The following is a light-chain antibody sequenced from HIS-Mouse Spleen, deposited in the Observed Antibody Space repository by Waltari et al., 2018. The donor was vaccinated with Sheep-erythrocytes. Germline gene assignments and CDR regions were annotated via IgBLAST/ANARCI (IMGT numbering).Light chain of an antibody. V-gene: IGLV2-14*03. CDR2: DVS. CDR3: SSYTSSSSYV. J-gene: IGLJ1*01. Sequence: PGQSITISCTGTSSDVRGYNDVSWYQQHPGKAPKHMIYDVSNRPSGVSNRFSGSKSGNTASLTISGLQAEDEADYYCSSYTSSSSYVFGTGTKVTVL. CDR1: SSDVRGYND.